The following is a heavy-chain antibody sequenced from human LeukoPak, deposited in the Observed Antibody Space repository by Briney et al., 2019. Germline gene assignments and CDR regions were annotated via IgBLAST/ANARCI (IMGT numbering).Heavy chain of an antibody. D-gene: IGHD3-10*01. Sequence: GASVKVSCKASGYTFTSYGISWVRQAPGQGLEWMGWISAYNGNTNYAQKLQGRVTMTTDTSTGTAYMELRSLRSDDTAVYYCARTLWFGDPVDWFDPWGQGTLVTVSS. V-gene: IGHV1-18*04. CDR3: ARTLWFGDPVDWFDP. CDR1: GYTFTSYG. CDR2: ISAYNGNT. J-gene: IGHJ5*02.